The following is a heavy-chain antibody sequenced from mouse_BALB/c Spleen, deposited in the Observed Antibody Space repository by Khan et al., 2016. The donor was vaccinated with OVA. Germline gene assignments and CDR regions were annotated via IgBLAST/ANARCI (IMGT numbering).Heavy chain of an antibody. CDR1: GDSITSGY. V-gene: IGHV3-8*02. Sequence: EVQLQESGPSLVKPSQTLSLTCSVTGDSITSGYWCWIRKFPGNKLEYMGYILYSGSTYYNPSLKSRISITRHTPQNQYSLQLNSVTTETTATYYCARSTYRYAFAYWGQGTLVTVSA. CDR2: ILYSGST. D-gene: IGHD2-14*01. CDR3: ARSTYRYAFAY. J-gene: IGHJ3*01.